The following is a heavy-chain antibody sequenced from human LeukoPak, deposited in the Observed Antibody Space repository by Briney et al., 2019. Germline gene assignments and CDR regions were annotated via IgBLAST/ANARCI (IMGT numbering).Heavy chain of an antibody. V-gene: IGHV3-21*01. CDR2: ISSSSYI. Sequence: GGSLRLSCAASGFIFNSHTMNWVRQAPGKGLEWVSSISSSSYIYYADSVKGRFTISRDNAKNSLYLQMNSLRAEDTAVYYCARSSGWYHRGPDYYYYYMDVWGKGTTVTVS. D-gene: IGHD6-19*01. J-gene: IGHJ6*03. CDR1: GFIFNSHT. CDR3: ARSSGWYHRGPDYYYYYMDV.